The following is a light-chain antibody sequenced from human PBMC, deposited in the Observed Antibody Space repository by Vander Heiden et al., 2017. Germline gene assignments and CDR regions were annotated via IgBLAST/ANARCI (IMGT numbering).Light chain of an antibody. J-gene: IGKJ2*01. V-gene: IGKV2-28*01. CDR2: LGS. CDR1: QSLLHSNGYNY. CDR3: KQTLQTPTT. Sequence: DIVMTQSPLSLPVTPGEPASISCRSSQSLLHSNGYNYLDWYLQKPGQSPQLLIYLGSNRASGVPDRFSGSGSGTDFTLKISRVEAEDLGVYYCKQTLQTPTTFGQGTKLEIK.